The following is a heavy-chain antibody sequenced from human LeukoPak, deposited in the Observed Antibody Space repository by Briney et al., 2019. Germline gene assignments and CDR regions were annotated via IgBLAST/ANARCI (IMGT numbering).Heavy chain of an antibody. CDR1: GGTFTSYA. V-gene: IGHV1-2*02. CDR2: ITPSGGT. Sequence: ASVKVSCKASGGTFTSYAIHWVRQAPGQGLEWMGWITPSGGTNYPQKFQGRVAITWDTYITTAYLDLSRLTSDDTAVYYCARDRYGDGFAHLDYWGQGALVTVSS. D-gene: IGHD5-24*01. J-gene: IGHJ4*02. CDR3: ARDRYGDGFAHLDY.